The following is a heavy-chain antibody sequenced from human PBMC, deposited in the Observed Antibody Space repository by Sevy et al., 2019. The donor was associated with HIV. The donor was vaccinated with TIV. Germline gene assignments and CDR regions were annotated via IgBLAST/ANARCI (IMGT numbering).Heavy chain of an antibody. CDR2: INPNSGGT. V-gene: IGHV1-2*06. CDR1: GYTFTGHY. Sequence: ASVKVSCKASGYTFTGHYMHWVRQAPGQGLEWMGRINPNSGGTNYAQKFQGRVTMTRDTAISTAYMELSRLRSDDTAVYYCARLKTVTSNFDYYYGMDVWGQGTTVTVSS. J-gene: IGHJ6*02. CDR3: ARLKTVTSNFDYYYGMDV. D-gene: IGHD4-4*01.